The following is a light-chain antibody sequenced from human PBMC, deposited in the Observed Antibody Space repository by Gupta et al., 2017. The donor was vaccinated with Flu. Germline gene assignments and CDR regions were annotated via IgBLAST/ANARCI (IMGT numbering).Light chain of an antibody. J-gene: IGLJ1*01. Sequence: QAVLTQPSSLSASPGPSASLTCTLHSDINVTTKRIYWFQQKPGSPPHYRLRYKSDSDNQQGSGVPNRFSGSKDVSAEAGILLISELQAEDEADYYCLTWHNSTYVVGPGTKVTVL. V-gene: IGLV5-45*02. CDR1: SDINVTTKR. CDR3: LTWHNSTYV. CDR2: YKSDSDN.